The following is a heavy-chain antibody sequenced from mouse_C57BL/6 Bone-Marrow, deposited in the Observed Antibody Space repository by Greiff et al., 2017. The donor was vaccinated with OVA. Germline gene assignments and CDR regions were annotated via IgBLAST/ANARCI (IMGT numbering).Heavy chain of an antibody. CDR3: AKHVLLWSTWFAY. CDR1: GFTFSSYG. D-gene: IGHD2-1*01. Sequence: EVKLQESGGDLVKPGGSLKLSCAASGFTFSSYGMSWVRQTPDKRLEWVATISSGGSYTYYPDSVKGRFTISRYNAKNTLYLQMSSLKSEVTAMSYCAKHVLLWSTWFAYWGQGTLVTVSA. CDR2: ISSGGSYT. J-gene: IGHJ3*01. V-gene: IGHV5-6*01.